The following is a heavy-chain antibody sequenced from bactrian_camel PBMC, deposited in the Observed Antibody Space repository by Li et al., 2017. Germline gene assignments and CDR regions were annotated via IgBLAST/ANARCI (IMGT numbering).Heavy chain of an antibody. J-gene: IGHJ4*01. Sequence: HVQLVESGGGSVQAGGSLRLSCVVSGGYTSNYCMGWFRQAPGTEREGVACIDSARNTTYVDSVKGRFTISKDNAKNTLYLRMDSLKPEDSAVYYCAATPGYVCRGPSLLSRRYNSWGQGTQVTVS. CDR2: IDSARNT. CDR1: GGYTSNYC. V-gene: IGHV3S53*01. CDR3: AATPGYVCRGPSLLSRRYNS. D-gene: IGHD3*01.